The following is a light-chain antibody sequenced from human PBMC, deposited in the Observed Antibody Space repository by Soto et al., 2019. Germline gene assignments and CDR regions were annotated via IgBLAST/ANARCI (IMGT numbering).Light chain of an antibody. CDR1: QNIERY. V-gene: IGKV1-39*01. Sequence: IQMTQSPSSLSASIGDRVTISCRASQNIERYLNWYQHKPGRAPQLLMFAAANLETGVPTSFSGSRSGTDFTLTITTLQPEDFATYYCQQTYSTTHSSGQGTKVYIK. CDR3: QQTYSTTHS. J-gene: IGKJ2*01. CDR2: AAA.